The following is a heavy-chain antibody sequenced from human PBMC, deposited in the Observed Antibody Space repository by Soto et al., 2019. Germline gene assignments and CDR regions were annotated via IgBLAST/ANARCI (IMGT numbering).Heavy chain of an antibody. CDR1: GYTFTSYG. V-gene: IGHV1-18*04. CDR2: ISAYNGNT. Sequence: GASVKVSCKASGYTFTSYGISWVRQAPGQGLEWMGWISAYNGNTNYAQKLQGRVTMTTDTSTSTAYMELRSLRSDDTAVYYCARDQGKAMVQYYYYGMDVWGQGTTVTVSS. CDR3: ARDQGKAMVQYYYYGMDV. D-gene: IGHD5-18*01. J-gene: IGHJ6*02.